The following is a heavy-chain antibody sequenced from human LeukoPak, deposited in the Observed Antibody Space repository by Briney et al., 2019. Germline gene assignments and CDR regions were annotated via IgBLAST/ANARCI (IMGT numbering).Heavy chain of an antibody. J-gene: IGHJ4*02. V-gene: IGHV4-34*01. CDR2: VNHSGST. Sequence: SETLSLTCAVYGGSFSGYYWSWIRQPPGKGLEWIGEVNHSGSTNYNPSLKSRVTISVDTSKNQFSLKLSSVTAAGTAVYYCARGLAAGYWGQGTLVTVSS. D-gene: IGHD6-13*01. CDR1: GGSFSGYY. CDR3: ARGLAAGY.